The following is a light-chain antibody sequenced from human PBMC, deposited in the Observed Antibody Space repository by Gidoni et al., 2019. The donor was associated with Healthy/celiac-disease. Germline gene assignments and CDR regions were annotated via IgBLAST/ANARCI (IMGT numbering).Light chain of an antibody. CDR2: GAS. CDR1: QSVSSSY. V-gene: IGKV3-20*01. CDR3: QQYGSSPRT. Sequence: IVLTQSPGTLSLSPGERSTLSCRVRQSVSSSYLAWYQQKPGQAPRLLIYGASSRATGIPDRFSGSGSGTDFTLTISRLEPEDFAVYYCQQYGSSPRTFGQGTKVEIK. J-gene: IGKJ1*01.